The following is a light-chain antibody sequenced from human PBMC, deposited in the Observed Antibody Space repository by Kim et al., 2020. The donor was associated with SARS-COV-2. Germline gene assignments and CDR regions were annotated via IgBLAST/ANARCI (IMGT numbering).Light chain of an antibody. CDR2: EGS. CDR3: SSYAGSVV. V-gene: IGLV2-23*01. Sequence: QSVLTQPASVSGSPGQSITISCTGTSSDVGGYNLVSWYQQHPGKAPKLMIYEGSKRPPGVSNRFSGSKSGNTASLTISGLQAEDEADYFCSSYAGSVVFGGGTQLTVL. CDR1: SSDVGGYNL. J-gene: IGLJ2*01.